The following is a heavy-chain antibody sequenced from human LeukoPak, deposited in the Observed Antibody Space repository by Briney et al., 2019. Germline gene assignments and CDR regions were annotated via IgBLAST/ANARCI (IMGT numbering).Heavy chain of an antibody. CDR3: ARHGSYYDILTGRKDFDL. J-gene: IGHJ2*01. CDR1: GGSISSYY. CDR2: IYYSGST. Sequence: PSETLSLTCTVSGGSISSYYWSWIRQPPGKGLEWIGYIYYSGSTNYNPSLKSRVTISVDTSKNQFSLKLSSVTAADTAVYYCARHGSYYDILTGRKDFDLWGRGTLVTVSS. V-gene: IGHV4-59*08. D-gene: IGHD3-9*01.